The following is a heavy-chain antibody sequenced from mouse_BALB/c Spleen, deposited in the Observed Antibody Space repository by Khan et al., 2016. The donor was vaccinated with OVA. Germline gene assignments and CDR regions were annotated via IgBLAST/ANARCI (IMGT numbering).Heavy chain of an antibody. V-gene: IGHV5-6*01. D-gene: IGHD4-1*01. CDR3: ASHLTGSFAY. J-gene: IGHJ3*01. CDR1: GFTFSSYG. Sequence: EVQLQESGGDLVKPGGSLKLSCAASGFTFSSYGMSWVRQTPEKRLEWVATISSGGDYTYYPDSVKGRFTISRDNAKNTLYLQMSSLKSEDTAMYYCASHLTGSFAYWGQGTLVTVSA. CDR2: ISSGGDYT.